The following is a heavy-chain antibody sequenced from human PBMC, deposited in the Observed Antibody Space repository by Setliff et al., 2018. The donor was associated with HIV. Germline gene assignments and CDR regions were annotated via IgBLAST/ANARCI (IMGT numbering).Heavy chain of an antibody. Sequence: ASVKVSCKTSGYSFSSHPIHWVRQAPGQGLEWMGWISAYNGNTNYAQKLQGRVTMTTDTSTTTAYMELRSLRSDDTAVYYCATLAGDYYGFDVWGQGTTVTVSS. V-gene: IGHV1-18*01. CDR2: ISAYNGNT. D-gene: IGHD3-3*02. CDR3: ATLAGDYYGFDV. CDR1: GYSFSSHP. J-gene: IGHJ6*02.